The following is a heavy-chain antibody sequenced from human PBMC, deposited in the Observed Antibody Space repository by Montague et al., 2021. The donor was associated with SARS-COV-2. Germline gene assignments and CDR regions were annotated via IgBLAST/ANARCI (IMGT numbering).Heavy chain of an antibody. Sequence: CAISGDSVSGNSATWNGVRQSPSRGLEWLGRTYYRSKWYNDYAVSVGGRVTINPDTSKNQFSLQLNSVTPEDTAIYYCTSGREGNYNVMDVWGQGTTVTVSS. CDR1: GDSVSGNSAT. CDR3: TSGREGNYNVMDV. CDR2: TYYRSKWYN. D-gene: IGHD1-1*01. J-gene: IGHJ6*02. V-gene: IGHV6-1*01.